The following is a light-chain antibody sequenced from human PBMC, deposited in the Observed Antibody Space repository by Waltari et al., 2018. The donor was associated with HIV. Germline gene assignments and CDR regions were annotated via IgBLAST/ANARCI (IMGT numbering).Light chain of an antibody. Sequence: VSVALGQTVKITCQGDSPRRHYASWYRQKPGQAPVVVIYGKNSRPSGLPDRFAACGSGNTAYFTISSTQAVDESTYFCSSRDGSGDQRVFG. J-gene: IGLJ1*01. CDR1: SPRRHY. CDR3: SSRDGSGDQRV. CDR2: GKN. V-gene: IGLV3-19*01.